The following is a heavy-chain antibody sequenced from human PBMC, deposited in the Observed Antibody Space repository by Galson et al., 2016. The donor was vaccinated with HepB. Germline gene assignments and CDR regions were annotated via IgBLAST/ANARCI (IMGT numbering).Heavy chain of an antibody. CDR1: GFTFSTYS. CDR2: IETAGET. CDR3: ARGKSLLTMPWNYGLDV. V-gene: IGHV3-13*01. D-gene: IGHD1-1*01. Sequence: SLRLSCAASGFTFSTYSFNWVRQAPGKGLEWVSAIETAGETYYPDSVKGRFTISRENAKNSLYLQMNDLGAGDTAVYYCARGKSLLTMPWNYGLDVWGKGTAVTVSS. J-gene: IGHJ6*04.